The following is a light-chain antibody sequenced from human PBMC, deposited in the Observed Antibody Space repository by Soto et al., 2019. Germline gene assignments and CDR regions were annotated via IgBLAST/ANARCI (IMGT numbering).Light chain of an antibody. V-gene: IGKV3-15*01. CDR3: QHYHKWPPWT. Sequence: EIVMTQSPATLSVSPGERATLSCRASQSVSSNLAWYQQKPGQAPRLLIYGASTRATGIPARFSGSGSGTEFTLTISSLQSEDFAVYYCQHYHKWPPWTFGQGTKV. J-gene: IGKJ1*01. CDR1: QSVSSN. CDR2: GAS.